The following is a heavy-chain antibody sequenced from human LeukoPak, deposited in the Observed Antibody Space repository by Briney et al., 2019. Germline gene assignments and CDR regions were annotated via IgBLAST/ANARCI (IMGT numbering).Heavy chain of an antibody. Sequence: PGGSLRLSCAASGFTFSTYGMHWVRQAPGKGLEWVAFMRNDGGNKYYADSVRGGFTISRENSKNTLYLQMNSLKAEDTAVYYCAKANTGGGSNNLGYFHHWGQGTLVTVSS. CDR2: MRNDGGNK. CDR3: AKANTGGGSNNLGYFHH. J-gene: IGHJ1*01. D-gene: IGHD3-16*01. V-gene: IGHV3-30*02. CDR1: GFTFSTYG.